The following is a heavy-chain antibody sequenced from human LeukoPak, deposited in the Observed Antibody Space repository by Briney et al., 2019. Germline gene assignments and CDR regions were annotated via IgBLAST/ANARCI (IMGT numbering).Heavy chain of an antibody. Sequence: PGGSLRLSCAASGFTFSKYRMHWVRQAPAKGRVWVSSITSDGSGTNFVDSVKGRFTISRDNAKNTLYLQMNSLRDEDTSVYYCTRDVEGLSLWGQGTMVTVSS. CDR1: GFTFSKYR. V-gene: IGHV3-74*01. D-gene: IGHD1-1*01. CDR3: TRDVEGLSL. CDR2: ITSDGSGT. J-gene: IGHJ3*01.